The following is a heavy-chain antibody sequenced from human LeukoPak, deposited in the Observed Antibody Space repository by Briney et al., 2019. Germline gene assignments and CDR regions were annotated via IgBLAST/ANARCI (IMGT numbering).Heavy chain of an antibody. J-gene: IGHJ4*02. CDR2: ISGSDGST. V-gene: IGHV3-23*01. CDR3: AKAVSLEWLVDY. D-gene: IGHD6-19*01. Sequence: GGSLRLSCAASGFTFSSYAMSWVRQAPGKGLEWVSAISGSDGSTYYADSVKGRFTISRDNSKSTLYLQMNSLRAEDTAVYYCAKAVSLEWLVDYWGQGTLVTVSS. CDR1: GFTFSSYA.